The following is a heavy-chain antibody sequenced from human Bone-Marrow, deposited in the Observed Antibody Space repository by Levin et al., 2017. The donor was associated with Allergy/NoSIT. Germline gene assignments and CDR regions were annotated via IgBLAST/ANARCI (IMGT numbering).Heavy chain of an antibody. V-gene: IGHV3-30-3*01. CDR3: AGASVPAAKVWRWFDP. CDR1: GFTFSSYA. CDR2: ISYDGSNK. Sequence: PGGSLRLSCAASGFTFSSYAMHWVRQAPGKGLEWVAVISYDGSNKYYADSVKGRFTISRDNSKNTMYLQMNSLRAEDTAVYYCAGASVPAAKVWRWFDPWGQGTLVTVSS. J-gene: IGHJ5*02. D-gene: IGHD2-2*01.